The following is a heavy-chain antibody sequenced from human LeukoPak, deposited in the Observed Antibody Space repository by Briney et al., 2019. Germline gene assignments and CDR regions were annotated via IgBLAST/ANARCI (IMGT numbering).Heavy chain of an antibody. CDR1: GGTFSSYA. CDR2: IIPIFGTA. CDR3: ASSSGRTAVLRASHLFDI. D-gene: IGHD2-15*01. J-gene: IGHJ3*02. V-gene: IGHV1-69*13. Sequence: SVKVSCKASGGTFSSYAISWVRQAPGQGLEWMGGIIPIFGTANYAQKFQGRVTVTADESTSTAYMELSSLRSEDTAVYYCASSSGRTAVLRASHLFDIWGQGTMVTVSS.